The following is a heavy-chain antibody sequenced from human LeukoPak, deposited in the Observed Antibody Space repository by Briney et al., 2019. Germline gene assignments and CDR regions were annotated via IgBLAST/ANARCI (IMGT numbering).Heavy chain of an antibody. D-gene: IGHD3-22*01. Sequence: SETLSLTCTVSGGSISSYYWSWIRQPPGKGLEWIGYIYYSGSTNYNPSLKSRVTISVDTSKNQFSLKLSSVTAADTAVYYCARSRSTTYYYDSSGYSSGAGDFDYWGQGTLVAVSS. CDR2: IYYSGST. CDR3: ARSRSTTYYYDSSGYSSGAGDFDY. CDR1: GGSISSYY. J-gene: IGHJ4*02. V-gene: IGHV4-59*08.